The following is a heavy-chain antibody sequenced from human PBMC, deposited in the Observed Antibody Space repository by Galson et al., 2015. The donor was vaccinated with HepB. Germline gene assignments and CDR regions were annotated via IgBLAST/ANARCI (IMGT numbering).Heavy chain of an antibody. CDR3: AREKATGTPYFFDY. D-gene: IGHD1-7*01. V-gene: IGHV1-69*13. CDR1: GGTFSNYA. Sequence: SVKVSCKASGGTFSNYAISWVRQAPGQGLEWMGGIVPNFNTPSYAQKFQGRVTITADDSTSTAYMELSSPRSEDTAVYYCAREKATGTPYFFDYWGQGTLVTVSS. CDR2: IVPNFNTP. J-gene: IGHJ4*02.